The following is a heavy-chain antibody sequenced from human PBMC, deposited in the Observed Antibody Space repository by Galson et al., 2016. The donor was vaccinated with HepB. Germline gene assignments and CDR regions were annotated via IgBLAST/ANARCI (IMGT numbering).Heavy chain of an antibody. J-gene: IGHJ3*02. D-gene: IGHD1-26*01. CDR3: ARDPGIVGTTPGGTDAFDM. V-gene: IGHV1-46*01. CDR2: INPSGGST. Sequence: SVKVSCKASGYTFTRYYMHWVRQAPGQGLEWMGIINPSGGSTRYAQKFQGRVTMTRDTSASTVYMELSSLRSEDTAVYYCARDPGIVGTTPGGTDAFDMWGQGTMVTVS. CDR1: GYTFTRYY.